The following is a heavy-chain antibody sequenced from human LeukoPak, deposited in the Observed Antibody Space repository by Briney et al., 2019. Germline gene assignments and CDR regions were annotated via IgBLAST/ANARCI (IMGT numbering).Heavy chain of an antibody. D-gene: IGHD3-3*01. CDR3: AKVVQYDFWSGHARYFDY. Sequence: QPGGSLRLSCAASGFTFSSYGMHWVRQAPGKGLERVAFIRYDGSNKYYADSVKGRFTISRDNSKNTLFLQMNSLRAEDTAVYYCAKVVQYDFWSGHARYFDYWGQGTLVTVSS. J-gene: IGHJ4*02. V-gene: IGHV3-30*02. CDR2: IRYDGSNK. CDR1: GFTFSSYG.